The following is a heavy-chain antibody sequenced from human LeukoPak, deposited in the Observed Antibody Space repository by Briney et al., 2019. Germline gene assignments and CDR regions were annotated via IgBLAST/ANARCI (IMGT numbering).Heavy chain of an antibody. Sequence: GGSLRLSCAASGFTFSSYSMNWVRQAPGKGLEWVAVISYDGSNKYYADSVKGRFTISRDNSKNTLYLQMNSLRAEDTAVYYCARVSDDSSGYYSEPFDYWGQGTLVTVSS. V-gene: IGHV3-30*03. CDR2: ISYDGSNK. J-gene: IGHJ4*02. CDR3: ARVSDDSSGYYSEPFDY. D-gene: IGHD3-22*01. CDR1: GFTFSSYS.